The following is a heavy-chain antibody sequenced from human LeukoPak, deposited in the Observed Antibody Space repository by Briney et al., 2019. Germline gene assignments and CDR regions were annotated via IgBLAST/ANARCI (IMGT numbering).Heavy chain of an antibody. Sequence: PGGSLRLSCAASGFMFSSYWMSWVRQAPGKGLEWVSYISDSGSTKYYADSVKGRFTISRDNSKNTLYLQMNSLRAEDTAVYYCAKDIIKYSSSSYFDYWGQGTLVTVSS. D-gene: IGHD6-6*01. J-gene: IGHJ4*02. CDR1: GFMFSSYW. V-gene: IGHV3-23*01. CDR3: AKDIIKYSSSSYFDY. CDR2: ISDSGSTK.